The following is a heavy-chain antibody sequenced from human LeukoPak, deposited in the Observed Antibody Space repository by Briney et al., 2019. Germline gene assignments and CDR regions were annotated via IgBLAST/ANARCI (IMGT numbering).Heavy chain of an antibody. CDR1: GYTLTELS. CDR3: ARTAYSSDWYTY. Sequence: ATVKVSCKVSGYTLTELSMHWARQPPGKGLEWMGGFDSQDGETIYAQKFQGRVNMTEDTSTDTAYMELSSLRSDDTAMYYCARTAYSSDWYTYWGQGTLVTVYS. J-gene: IGHJ4*02. D-gene: IGHD6-13*01. V-gene: IGHV1-24*01. CDR2: FDSQDGET.